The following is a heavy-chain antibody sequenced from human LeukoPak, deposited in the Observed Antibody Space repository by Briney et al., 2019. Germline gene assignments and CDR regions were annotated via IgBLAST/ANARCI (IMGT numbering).Heavy chain of an antibody. Sequence: GGSLRLSCAASGFTVSSNYMSWVRQAPGKGLEWVSVIYSGGSTYYADSVKGRFTISRDNSKNTLYLQMNSLRAEDTALYYCAKGLHYDSSGNPDYWGQGTLVTVSS. CDR2: IYSGGST. CDR1: GFTVSSNY. CDR3: AKGLHYDSSGNPDY. J-gene: IGHJ4*02. V-gene: IGHV3-53*05. D-gene: IGHD3-22*01.